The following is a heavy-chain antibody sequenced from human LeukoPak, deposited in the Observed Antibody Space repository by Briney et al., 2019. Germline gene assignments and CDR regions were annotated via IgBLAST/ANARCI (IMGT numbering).Heavy chain of an antibody. CDR3: AKVLMVYANDY. CDR2: ISGSGGST. V-gene: IGHV3-23*01. Sequence: GGSLRLSCAASGFIFSQYSMNWVRQAPGKGLEWVSAISGSGGSTYYADSVKGRFTISRDNSKNTLYLQMNSLRAEDTAVYYCAKVLMVYANDYWGQGTLVTVSS. CDR1: GFIFSQYS. D-gene: IGHD2-8*01. J-gene: IGHJ4*02.